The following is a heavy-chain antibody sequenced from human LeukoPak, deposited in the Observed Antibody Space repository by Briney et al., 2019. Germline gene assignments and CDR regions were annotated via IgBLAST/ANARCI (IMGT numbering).Heavy chain of an antibody. CDR1: GYSFTSYW. CDR3: ASHCSSTSCYRYFDY. J-gene: IGHJ4*02. V-gene: IGHV5-10-1*01. Sequence: GESLRISRKGSGYSFTSYWISWVRQMPGEGLEWMGRIDPSDSYTNYSPSFQGHVTISADKSISTAYLQWSSLKASDTAMYYCASHCSSTSCYRYFDYWGQGTLVTVSS. CDR2: IDPSDSYT. D-gene: IGHD2-2*01.